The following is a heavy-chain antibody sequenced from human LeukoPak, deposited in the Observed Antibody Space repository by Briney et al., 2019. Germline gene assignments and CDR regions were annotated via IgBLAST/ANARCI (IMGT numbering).Heavy chain of an antibody. Sequence: GGCLRLFCGASVFTFISYAMCWGREAPRKGRGWGSDLSVSGGSTYYADSVKGRFTISRDNSKNTLYLQMNSLRAEDTAVYDCAKDRGLIQLWLFDYWGQGTLVTVSS. D-gene: IGHD5-18*01. CDR1: VFTFISYA. CDR3: AKDRGLIQLWLFDY. CDR2: LSVSGGST. J-gene: IGHJ4*02. V-gene: IGHV3-23*01.